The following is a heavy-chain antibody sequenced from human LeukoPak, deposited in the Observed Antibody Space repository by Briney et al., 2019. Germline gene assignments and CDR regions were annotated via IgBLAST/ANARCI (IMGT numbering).Heavy chain of an antibody. Sequence: SETLSLTCTVSGGSISSGSYFWSWIRQPAGKGLEWIGRIYTGGSTNYNPSLKSRVTMSVDTSENQFSLKLSSVTAADTAVYYCARADARSRSWFDPWGQGTLVTVSS. CDR2: IYTGGST. J-gene: IGHJ5*02. CDR3: ARADARSRSWFDP. V-gene: IGHV4-61*02. CDR1: GGSISSGSYF. D-gene: IGHD3-3*01.